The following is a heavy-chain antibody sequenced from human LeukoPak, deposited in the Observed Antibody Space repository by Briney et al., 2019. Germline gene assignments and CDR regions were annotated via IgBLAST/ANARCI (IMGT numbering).Heavy chain of an antibody. CDR1: GFTSSSCA. CDR2: ITNSGDTT. D-gene: IGHD1-26*01. V-gene: IGHV3-23*01. J-gene: IGHJ4*02. CDR3: AKHVGVSGAPNYFDY. Sequence: GGSLRLSCAASGFTSSSCAMTLVRQASGKGLEWVSIITNSGDTTYYADSVKGRFTVSRDDSKNTLSLQMNSLRAEDTAVYYCAKHVGVSGAPNYFDYWGQGTLVTVSS.